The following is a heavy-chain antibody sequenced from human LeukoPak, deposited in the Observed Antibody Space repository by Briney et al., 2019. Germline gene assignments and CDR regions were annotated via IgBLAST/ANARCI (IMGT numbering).Heavy chain of an antibody. CDR3: ARRGHQGPYDGGFFDP. CDR2: IIPIFGTA. Sequence: SVKVSCKASGGTFSSYAISWVRQAPGQGLEWMGGIIPIFGTANYAQKFQGRVTITADKSTSTAYMELSSLRSEDTAVYYCARRGHQGPYDGGFFDPWGQGTLVTVSS. D-gene: IGHD3-22*01. V-gene: IGHV1-69*06. CDR1: GGTFSSYA. J-gene: IGHJ5*02.